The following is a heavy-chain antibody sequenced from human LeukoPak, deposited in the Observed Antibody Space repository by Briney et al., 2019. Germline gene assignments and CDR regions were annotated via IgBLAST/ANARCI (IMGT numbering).Heavy chain of an antibody. J-gene: IGHJ5*02. CDR2: ISGSGGST. V-gene: IGHV3-23*01. CDR3: AKGAPSGYYGSWFDP. Sequence: PGGSLRLSCAASGFTFSSYGMSWVRQAPGKGLEWVSAISGSGGSTYYADSVKGRFTISRDISKNTLYLQMNSLRAEDTAVYYCAKGAPSGYYGSWFDPWGQGTLVTVSS. CDR1: GFTFSSYG. D-gene: IGHD5-12*01.